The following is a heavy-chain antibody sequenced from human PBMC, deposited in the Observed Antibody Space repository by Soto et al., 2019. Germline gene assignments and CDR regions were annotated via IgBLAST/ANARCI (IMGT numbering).Heavy chain of an antibody. Sequence: PSETLSLTCAVYGGSFSGYYWGWIRQPPVKGLEWIGEINHSGSTNYNPSLKSRVTISVDTSKNQFSLKLSSVTAADTAVYYCARAHYDILTGYYYYGMDVWGQGTTVTVSS. D-gene: IGHD3-9*01. CDR2: INHSGST. V-gene: IGHV4-34*01. CDR3: ARAHYDILTGYYYYGMDV. CDR1: GGSFSGYY. J-gene: IGHJ6*02.